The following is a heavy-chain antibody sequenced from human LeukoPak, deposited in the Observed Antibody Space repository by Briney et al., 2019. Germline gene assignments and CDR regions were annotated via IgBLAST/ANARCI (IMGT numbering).Heavy chain of an antibody. Sequence: SETLSLTCTVSGGSISSGGEYWSWIRQHPGKGLEWIGYVYYSGSTYYNPSLKSRVTISVDTSENQFSLKLSSVTAADTAVYYCARQAGPFRTYYYYGMDVWGQGTTVTVSS. D-gene: IGHD1-14*01. V-gene: IGHV4-31*03. J-gene: IGHJ6*02. CDR1: GGSISSGGEY. CDR3: ARQAGPFRTYYYYGMDV. CDR2: VYYSGST.